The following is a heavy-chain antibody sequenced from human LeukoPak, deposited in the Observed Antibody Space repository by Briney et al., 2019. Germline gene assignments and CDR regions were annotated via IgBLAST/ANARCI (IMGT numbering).Heavy chain of an antibody. D-gene: IGHD3-3*01. V-gene: IGHV4-38-2*02. CDR2: IYHSGST. CDR3: ARDFWSGTSPDY. J-gene: IGHJ4*02. Sequence: PSETLSLTCAVSGYSISSGYYWGWIRQPPGKGLEWIGSIYHSGSTYYNPSLKSRVTISVDTSKNQFSLKLSSVTAADTAVYYCARDFWSGTSPDYWGQGTLVTVSS. CDR1: GYSISSGYY.